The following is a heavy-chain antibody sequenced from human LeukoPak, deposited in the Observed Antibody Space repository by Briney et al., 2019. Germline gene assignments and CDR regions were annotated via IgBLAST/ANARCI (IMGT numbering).Heavy chain of an antibody. D-gene: IGHD3/OR15-3a*01. CDR1: GYAFTSYY. V-gene: IGHV1-46*01. Sequence: ASVKVSCKASGYAFTSYYMHWVRQAPGQGLEWMGIINPSGGSTSYAQKFQGRVTITADESTSTAYMELSSLRSEDTAVYYCARPHLFGRNYYYYYMDVWGKGTTVTVS. J-gene: IGHJ6*03. CDR3: ARPHLFGRNYYYYYMDV. CDR2: INPSGGST.